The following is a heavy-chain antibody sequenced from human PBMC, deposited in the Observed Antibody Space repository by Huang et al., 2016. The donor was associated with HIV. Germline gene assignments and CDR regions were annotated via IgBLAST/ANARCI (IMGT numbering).Heavy chain of an antibody. CDR2: MNPNSGKR. D-gene: IGHD2-15*01. CDR3: ARGYCSGATCYLYFDY. Sequence: QVQLVQSGAEVKKPGASVKVSCKASGYNFTSYDINWVRQATGQGLEWMGWMNPNSGKRGYAKKFQGRVTMTRNTSMSTAYMGLSGLRSDDTAVYYCARGYCSGATCYLYFDYWGQGTLVTVS. CDR1: GYNFTSYD. J-gene: IGHJ4*02. V-gene: IGHV1-8*01.